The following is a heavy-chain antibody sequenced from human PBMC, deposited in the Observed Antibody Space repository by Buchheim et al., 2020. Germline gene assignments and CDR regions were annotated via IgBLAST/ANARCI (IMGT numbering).Heavy chain of an antibody. V-gene: IGHV3-30*04. D-gene: IGHD4-23*01. CDR2: ISYDGSNK. CDR3: ARDQDYGGNSGPEMVYYYYGMDV. Sequence: QVQLVESGGGVVQPGRSLRLSCAASGFTFSSYAMHWVRQAPGTGLEWVAVISYDGSNKYYADSVKGRFTISRHNSKNTLYLQMNSLRAEDTAVYYCARDQDYGGNSGPEMVYYYYGMDVWGQGTT. CDR1: GFTFSSYA. J-gene: IGHJ6*02.